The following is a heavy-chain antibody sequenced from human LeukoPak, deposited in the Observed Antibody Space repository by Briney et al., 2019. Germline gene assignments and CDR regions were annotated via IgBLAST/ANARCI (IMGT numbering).Heavy chain of an antibody. CDR2: IYYSGRT. D-gene: IGHD3-22*01. J-gene: IGHJ3*02. CDR3: ARLLDNDSSGDPDTFDM. Sequence: SETLSLTCTVSDGSISRHYWSWIRQPPGKGLEWIGYIYYSGRTKWNPSLQSRVTVSLDTSKNNFSLTLTSVTAADTAVYYCARLLDNDSSGDPDTFDMWGQGTVVTVSS. V-gene: IGHV4-59*11. CDR1: DGSISRHY.